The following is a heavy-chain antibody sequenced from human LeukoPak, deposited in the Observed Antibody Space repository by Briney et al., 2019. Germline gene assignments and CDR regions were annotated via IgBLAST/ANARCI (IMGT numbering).Heavy chain of an antibody. D-gene: IGHD2-8*01. CDR1: GFPFSDFS. V-gene: IGHV3-23*01. Sequence: GGSLRLSCATSGFPFSDFSMSWVRQAPGKGLEWISTTNSGGTSTYYAESVKGRFTISRDNSKNTLYLQMSSLRGQDTAVYYCAKQSYARSLGEGGPGTLVSVSS. CDR2: TNSGGTST. J-gene: IGHJ4*02. CDR3: AKQSYARSLGE.